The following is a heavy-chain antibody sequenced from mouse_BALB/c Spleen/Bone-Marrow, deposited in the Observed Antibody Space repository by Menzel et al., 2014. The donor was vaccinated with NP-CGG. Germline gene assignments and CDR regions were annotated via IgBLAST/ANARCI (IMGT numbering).Heavy chain of an antibody. Sequence: DVMLVESGGGLVKPGGSLKLSCAASGFTFSDYYMYWVRQTPEKRLEWVATISDGGNYTYYPDSVKGRFTISRDNAKNNLYLQVSSLKSEDTAMYFCTRGGFAYWGQGTLVTVSA. CDR2: ISDGGNYT. CDR1: GFTFSDYY. CDR3: TRGGFAY. J-gene: IGHJ3*01. V-gene: IGHV5-4*02.